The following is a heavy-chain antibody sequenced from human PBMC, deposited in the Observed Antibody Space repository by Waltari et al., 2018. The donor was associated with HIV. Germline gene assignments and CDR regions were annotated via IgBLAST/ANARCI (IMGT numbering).Heavy chain of an antibody. CDR1: GFIFSSYA. CDR3: AKDRSYDSSGYFDY. Sequence: EVQLLESGGDLQQPGGSLRLSCAASGFIFSSYAMSWVRQAPGRGWEWVSSINVGTPATFYAYPLKGRFTSSRDSSKNTLYLQMNSLRAEDTAVYYCAKDRSYDSSGYFDYWGEGTLVTVSS. V-gene: IGHV3-23*01. CDR2: INVGTPAT. J-gene: IGHJ4*02. D-gene: IGHD3-22*01.